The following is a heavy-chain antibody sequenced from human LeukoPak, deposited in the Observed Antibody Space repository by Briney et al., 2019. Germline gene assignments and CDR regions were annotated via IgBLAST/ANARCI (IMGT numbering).Heavy chain of an antibody. CDR3: ARDASLNIVGANNWFDP. CDR1: GYAFTSYY. V-gene: IGHV1-2*02. CDR2: INPNSGGT. J-gene: IGHJ5*02. D-gene: IGHD1-26*01. Sequence: ASVKVSCKASGYAFTSYYMHWVRQAPGQGLEWMGWINPNSGGTNYAQKFQGRVTMTRDTSISTAYMELSRLRSDDTAVYYCARDASLNIVGANNWFDPWGQGTLVTVSS.